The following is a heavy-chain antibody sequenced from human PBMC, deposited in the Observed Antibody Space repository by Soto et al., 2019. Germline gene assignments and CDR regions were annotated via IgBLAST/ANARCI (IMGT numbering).Heavy chain of an antibody. D-gene: IGHD3-9*01. CDR3: AKEGQYELLACYYYY. Sequence: PGGSLRLSCAASGFTLTNYAMSWVRQAPGKGLEWVSSISGSGGDTYYADSVKGRFTISRDTSKSSLYLHMTSLRAEDTALYYCAKEGQYELLACYYYYWGQGALVTVS. CDR2: ISGSGGDT. CDR1: GFTLTNYA. V-gene: IGHV3-23*01. J-gene: IGHJ4*02.